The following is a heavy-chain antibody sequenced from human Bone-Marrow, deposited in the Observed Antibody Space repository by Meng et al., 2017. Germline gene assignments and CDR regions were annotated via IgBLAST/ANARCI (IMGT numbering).Heavy chain of an antibody. V-gene: IGHV1-69*06. J-gene: IGHJ4*02. CDR2: IIPIFGTA. Sequence: VPRGQSGAEVKKPWSSVKVSCKASGGTFSSYAISWVRQAPGQGLEWMGGIIPIFGTANYAQKFQGRVTITADKSTSTAYMELSSLRSEDTAVYYCARETHYYDSRYFDYWGQGTLVTVSS. CDR1: GGTFSSYA. CDR3: ARETHYYDSRYFDY. D-gene: IGHD3-22*01.